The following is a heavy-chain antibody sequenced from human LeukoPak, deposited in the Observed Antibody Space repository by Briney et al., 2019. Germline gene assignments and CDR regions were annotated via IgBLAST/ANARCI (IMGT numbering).Heavy chain of an antibody. D-gene: IGHD3-10*01. CDR2: ISSSSSYI. V-gene: IGHV3-21*01. J-gene: IGHJ6*03. CDR1: GFTFSSYS. Sequence: GGSLRLSCAASGFTFSSYSMNWVRQAPGKGLEWVSSISSSSSYIYYADSVKGRFTISRDNAKNSLYLQMNSLRAEDTAVYYCAKAYGSGPYYYMDVWGKGTTVTISS. CDR3: AKAYGSGPYYYMDV.